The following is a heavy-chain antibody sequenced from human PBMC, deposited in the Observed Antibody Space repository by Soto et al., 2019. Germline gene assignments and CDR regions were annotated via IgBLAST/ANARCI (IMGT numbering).Heavy chain of an antibody. Sequence: SETLSLTCTVSGGSISGYYWSWIRQPPGKGLEWIGYIYYSGSTNYNPSLKSRVTISVDTSKNQFSLKLSSVTAADTAVYYCAREIAAAGNWFDPWRQGTLVTVSS. CDR3: AREIAAAGNWFDP. J-gene: IGHJ5*02. CDR1: GGSISGYY. V-gene: IGHV4-59*01. D-gene: IGHD6-13*01. CDR2: IYYSGST.